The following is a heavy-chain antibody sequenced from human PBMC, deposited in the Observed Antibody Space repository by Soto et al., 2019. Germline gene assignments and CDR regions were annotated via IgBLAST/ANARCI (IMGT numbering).Heavy chain of an antibody. CDR1: GGSVSSGSYY. CDR3: ARDRGYYRPDLDN. Sequence: QVQLQESGPGLVKPSETLSLTCTVSGGSVSSGSYYWSWIRQPPGKGLEWIGYIYYNGTTNYNPSLKSRVTLSVDTSKNQFSLKLSSVTAADTAVYYCARDRGYYRPDLDNWGQGTLVTVSS. CDR2: IYYNGTT. J-gene: IGHJ4*02. D-gene: IGHD3-3*01. V-gene: IGHV4-61*01.